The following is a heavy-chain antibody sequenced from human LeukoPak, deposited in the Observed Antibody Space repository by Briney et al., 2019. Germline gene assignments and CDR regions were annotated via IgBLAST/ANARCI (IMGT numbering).Heavy chain of an antibody. D-gene: IGHD6-19*01. CDR1: GYTFTSYA. CDR3: ARDSLRGPRGWYGY. J-gene: IGHJ4*02. CDR2: INAGNGNT. Sequence: ASVKVSCKASGYTFTSYAMHWVRQAPGQRLEWMGWINAGNGNTEYSQKFQGRVTITRDTSASTAYMELSSLRSEDTAVYYCARDSLRGPRGWYGYWGQGTLVTVSS. V-gene: IGHV1-3*01.